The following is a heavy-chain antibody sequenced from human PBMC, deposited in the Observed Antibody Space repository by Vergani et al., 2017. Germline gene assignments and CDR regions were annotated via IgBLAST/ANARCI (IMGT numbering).Heavy chain of an antibody. Sequence: QAQLQESGPGLVKPSETLYLICHVFGVSVTDYNCNWSRQAPGKGLEWIGSPSTTGGATHASHNPSLKSRVSISVDTSKSQFSLRLTSVTAADSAIYYCAGVTHSWQRADRWGQGLLVSVSS. CDR1: GVSVTDYN. CDR3: AGVTHSWQRADR. J-gene: IGHJ5*02. D-gene: IGHD6-13*01. CDR2: PSTTGGA. V-gene: IGHV4-4*09.